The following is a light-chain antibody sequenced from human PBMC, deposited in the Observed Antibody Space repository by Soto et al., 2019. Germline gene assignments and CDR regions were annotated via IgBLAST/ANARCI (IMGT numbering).Light chain of an antibody. Sequence: DIQMTQSPYTLSGSVGDRVTITCRASQTISSWLAWYQQKPGKAPKLLIYKASTLKSGVPSRFSGSGAGTEFTLAISSLQPDDFATYYCQHYNSYSEAFGQATKVELK. CDR3: QHYNSYSEA. J-gene: IGKJ1*01. CDR1: QTISSW. V-gene: IGKV1-5*03. CDR2: KAS.